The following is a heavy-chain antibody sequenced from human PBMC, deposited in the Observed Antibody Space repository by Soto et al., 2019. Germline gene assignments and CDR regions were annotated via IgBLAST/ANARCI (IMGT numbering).Heavy chain of an antibody. CDR2: ISSTGITI. J-gene: IGHJ3*02. CDR3: VRGGYCTTSACYVSSWASFDM. Sequence: VQLVESGGGLVQPGGSLRLSCAASGFTLSGYSINWVRQAPGKGLEWVSSISSTGITIYYADSVKGRFIVSRDNAKDSLSVKFTSLRAEETSVYYCVRGGYCTTSACYVSSWASFDMWGQGTMLTLSS. V-gene: IGHV3-21*01. CDR1: GFTLSGYS. D-gene: IGHD2-8*01.